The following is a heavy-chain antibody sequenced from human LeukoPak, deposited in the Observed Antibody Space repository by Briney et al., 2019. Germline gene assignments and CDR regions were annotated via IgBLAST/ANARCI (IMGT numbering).Heavy chain of an antibody. CDR2: IGTAGDT. V-gene: IGHV3-13*04. Sequence: GGSLRLSCAASGFTFSSYDMHWVRQATGKGLEWVSAIGTAGDTYYPGSVKGRFTISRENAKNSLYLQMNSLRAGDTAVYYCARTSGSYYEFGYWGQGTLVTVSS. D-gene: IGHD1-26*01. CDR1: GFTFSSYD. J-gene: IGHJ4*02. CDR3: ARTSGSYYEFGY.